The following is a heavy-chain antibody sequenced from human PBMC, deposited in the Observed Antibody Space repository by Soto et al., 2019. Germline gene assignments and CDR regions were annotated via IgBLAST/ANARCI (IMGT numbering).Heavy chain of an antibody. CDR2: NYWDDDK. J-gene: IGHJ4*02. V-gene: IGHV2-5*02. D-gene: IGHD5-12*01. CDR3: ARLTRGVYDLNRLWEKFDY. CDR1: GFPLSSIGMG. Sequence: QITVKESGLTLVKPTETLTLTCTFSGFPLSSIGMGVGWIRQPPGKALEWLTLNYWDDDKRYSPSLSSRLTITKDPSKNQVDLTMTYMDPVDTATYYCARLTRGVYDLNRLWEKFDYLGQGALVSVS.